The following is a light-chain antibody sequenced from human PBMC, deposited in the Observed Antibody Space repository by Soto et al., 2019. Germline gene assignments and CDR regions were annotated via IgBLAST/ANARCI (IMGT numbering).Light chain of an antibody. CDR2: DAS. CDR3: QQYDNLPTWT. CDR1: QDIDNY. V-gene: IGKV1-33*01. J-gene: IGKJ1*01. Sequence: IQMTQSPSSLSASVGDTVTITCQASQDIDNYLNWYQQKPGKAPKLLIYDASSLETGVPSRLSGSGSGTYFTLSISSLQPEDIATYYCQQYDNLPTWTFGQGTKVEIK.